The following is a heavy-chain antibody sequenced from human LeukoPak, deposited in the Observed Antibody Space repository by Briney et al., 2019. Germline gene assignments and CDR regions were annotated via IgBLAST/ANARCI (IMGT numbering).Heavy chain of an antibody. V-gene: IGHV4-34*01. CDR3: AREKGNYDFWSDRYYYYYMDV. Sequence: SETLSLTCAVYGGSFSGYYWSWIRQPPGKGLEWIGEINHSGSTNYNPSLKSRVTISVDTSKNQFSLKLSSVTAADTAVYYCAREKGNYDFWSDRYYYYYMDVWGKGTTVTASS. J-gene: IGHJ6*03. CDR2: INHSGST. CDR1: GGSFSGYY. D-gene: IGHD3-3*01.